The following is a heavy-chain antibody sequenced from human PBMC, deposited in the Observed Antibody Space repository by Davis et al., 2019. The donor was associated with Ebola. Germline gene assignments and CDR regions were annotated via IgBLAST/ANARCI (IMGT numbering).Heavy chain of an antibody. CDR2: IYYSGST. V-gene: IGHV4-30-4*02. CDR3: TRAMDFWSGYIDF. CDR1: GGSISSDEYY. J-gene: IGHJ4*01. D-gene: IGHD3-3*01. Sequence: MPSETLSLTCTVSGGSISSDEYYWSWIRQPPGKGLEWIAYIYYSGSTYYNPSLKSRATISIDTSKKQFSLKMRSVTAADTAVYFCTRAMDFWSGYIDFWDHGTLVTVSS.